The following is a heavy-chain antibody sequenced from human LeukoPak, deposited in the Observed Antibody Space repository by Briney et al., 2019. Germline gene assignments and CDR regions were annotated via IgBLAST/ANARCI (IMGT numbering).Heavy chain of an antibody. D-gene: IGHD3-10*01. Sequence: PSETLSLTCTVSGGSISSYYWSWIRQPPGKGLEWIGYIYYSGSTNYNPSLKSRVTISVDTSKNQFSLKLSSVTAADTAVYYCARDSRGNFYYYGMDVWGQGTTVTVSS. CDR3: ARDSRGNFYYYGMDV. J-gene: IGHJ6*02. CDR1: GGSISSYY. CDR2: IYYSGST. V-gene: IGHV4-59*01.